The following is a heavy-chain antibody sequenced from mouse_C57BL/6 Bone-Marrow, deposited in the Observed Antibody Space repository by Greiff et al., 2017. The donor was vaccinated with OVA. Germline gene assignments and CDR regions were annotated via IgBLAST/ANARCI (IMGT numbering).Heavy chain of an antibody. CDR3: ASEAPYAMDY. CDR2: ISSGSSTI. V-gene: IGHV5-17*01. J-gene: IGHJ4*01. CDR1: GFTFSDYG. Sequence: EVQRVESGGGLVKPGGSLKLSCAASGFTFSDYGMHWVRQAPEKGLEWVAYISSGSSTIYYADTEKGRFTISRDNAKNTLFLQMTSLRSEDTAMYYCASEAPYAMDYWGQGTSVTVSS.